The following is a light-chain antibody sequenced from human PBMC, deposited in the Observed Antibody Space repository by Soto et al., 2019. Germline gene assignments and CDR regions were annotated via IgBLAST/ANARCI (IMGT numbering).Light chain of an antibody. CDR1: SSNIGSNT. Sequence: QSVLTQPPSASGTPGQMVTISCSGSSSNIGSNTVNWYQQLPGMAPKLLIYNKSQRPSGVPDRFSGSKSGTSASLAISGLQSEDEDDYYCAAWDDSMRGLEFGGGTKLTVL. J-gene: IGLJ2*01. CDR3: AAWDDSMRGLE. CDR2: NKS. V-gene: IGLV1-44*01.